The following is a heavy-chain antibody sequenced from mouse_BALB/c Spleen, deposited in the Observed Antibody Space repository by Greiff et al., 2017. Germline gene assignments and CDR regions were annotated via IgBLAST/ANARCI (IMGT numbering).Heavy chain of an antibody. J-gene: IGHJ4*01. Sequence: VQLQQSGAELVRPGASVKLSCKASGYTFTSYWINWVKQRPGQGLEWIGNIYPSDSYTNYNQKFKDKATLTVDKSSSTAYMQLSSPTSEDSAVYYCTREGWSYAMDYWGQGTSVTVSS. V-gene: IGHV1-69*02. CDR3: TREGWSYAMDY. D-gene: IGHD1-1*02. CDR1: GYTFTSYW. CDR2: IYPSDSYT.